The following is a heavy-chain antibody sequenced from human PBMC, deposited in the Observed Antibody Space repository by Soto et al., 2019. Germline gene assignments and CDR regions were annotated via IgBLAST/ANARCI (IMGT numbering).Heavy chain of an antibody. D-gene: IGHD3-10*01. V-gene: IGHV1-69*01. Sequence: QVQLVQSGAEVKKPGSSVKVSCKASGGTFSSYAISWVRQAPGQGLEWMGGIIPIFGTANYAQKFQGRVTITADESTSTDYMELSSLRSGDTAVYYCARGGVVRGGNWFDPWGQGTLVTVSS. J-gene: IGHJ5*02. CDR3: ARGGVVRGGNWFDP. CDR1: GGTFSSYA. CDR2: IIPIFGTA.